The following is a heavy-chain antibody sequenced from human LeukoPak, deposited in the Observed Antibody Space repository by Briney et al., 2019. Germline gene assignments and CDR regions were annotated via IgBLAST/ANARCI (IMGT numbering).Heavy chain of an antibody. CDR1: GGSFSGYY. CDR3: ARMSSGSFDY. V-gene: IGHV4-34*01. J-gene: IGHJ4*02. Sequence: SETLSLTCAVYGGSFSGYYWSWIRQPPGKGLEWIGEINHSGSTNYNPSLKSRVTISVDTSKNQFSLKLSSATAADTAVYYCARMSSGSFDYWGQGTLVTVSS. D-gene: IGHD1-26*01. CDR2: INHSGST.